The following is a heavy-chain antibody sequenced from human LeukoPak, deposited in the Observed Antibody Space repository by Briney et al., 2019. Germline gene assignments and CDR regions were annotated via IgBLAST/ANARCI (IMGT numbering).Heavy chain of an antibody. Sequence: SETLSLTCTASGGSISSYYWSWIRHPPGKGLEWIGYIYYSGSGSTNYSPSLKSRVTISVDTSKNQFSLKLSSVTAADTALYDCARVNLGEYYFDYWGQGTLVTVSS. CDR1: GGSISSYY. J-gene: IGHJ4*02. CDR3: ARVNLGEYYFDY. V-gene: IGHV4-59*01. CDR2: IYYSGSGST.